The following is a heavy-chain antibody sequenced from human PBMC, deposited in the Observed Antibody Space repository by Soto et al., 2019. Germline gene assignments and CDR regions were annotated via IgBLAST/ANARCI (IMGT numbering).Heavy chain of an antibody. J-gene: IGHJ6*03. CDR2: INHSGST. V-gene: IGHV4-34*01. D-gene: IGHD3-10*01. CDR3: ARGPGGRDYSYYYMDV. Sequence: PSETLSLTCAVYGGSFSGYYWSWIRQPPGKGLEWIGEINHSGSTNYNPSLKSRVTISVDTSKNQFSLKLSSVTAADTAVYYCARGPGGRDYSYYYMDVWGKGTTVTVSS. CDR1: GGSFSGYY.